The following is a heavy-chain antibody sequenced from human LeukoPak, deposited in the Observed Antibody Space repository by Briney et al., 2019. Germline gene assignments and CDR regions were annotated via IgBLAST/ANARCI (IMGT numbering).Heavy chain of an antibody. Sequence: GGSLRLSCAASGFTFSSYAMSWVRQAPGKGLVWVSRINTDGSSTSYADSVKGRFTISRDNAKNTLYLQMNSLRAEDTAVYYCARDRYCSSTSCYTSWFDPWGQGTLVTVSS. J-gene: IGHJ5*02. CDR1: GFTFSSYA. CDR2: INTDGSST. CDR3: ARDRYCSSTSCYTSWFDP. V-gene: IGHV3-74*01. D-gene: IGHD2-2*02.